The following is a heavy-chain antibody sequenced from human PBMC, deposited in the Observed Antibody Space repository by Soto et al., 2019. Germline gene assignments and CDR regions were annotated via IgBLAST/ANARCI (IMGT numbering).Heavy chain of an antibody. D-gene: IGHD3-22*01. V-gene: IGHV3-9*01. Sequence: GGSLRLSCAASGFTFDDYAMHWVRQAPGKGLEWVSGISWNSGSIGYADSVKGRFTISRDNAKNSLYLQMNSLRAEDTALYYCAKDTGDYYYDSSGYYNYFDYWGQGTLVTVSS. CDR1: GFTFDDYA. CDR2: ISWNSGSI. J-gene: IGHJ4*02. CDR3: AKDTGDYYYDSSGYYNYFDY.